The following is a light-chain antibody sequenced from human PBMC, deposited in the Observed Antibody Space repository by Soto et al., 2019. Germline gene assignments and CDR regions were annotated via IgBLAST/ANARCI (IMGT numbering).Light chain of an antibody. V-gene: IGKV3-20*01. CDR1: QSVSSSY. Sequence: EIVLMQSPVTLSLSPGDRATLSCRASQSVSSSYLTWYQQKPGQAPRLLIYGASSRATGIPDRFSGSGSGTDFTLTISSLEPEDFAVYYCQQYGSSPITFGQGTRLEIK. CDR2: GAS. J-gene: IGKJ5*01. CDR3: QQYGSSPIT.